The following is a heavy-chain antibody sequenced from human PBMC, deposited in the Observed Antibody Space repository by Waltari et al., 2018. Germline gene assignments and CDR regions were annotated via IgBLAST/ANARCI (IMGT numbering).Heavy chain of an antibody. J-gene: IGHJ5*02. CDR1: GFALNSFE. CDR2: ISRSGGTI. V-gene: IGHV3-48*03. D-gene: IGHD3-22*01. CDR3: ARAPSSFDTSGYYSDL. Sequence: EVQLVESGGGLIQPGGSLRLSFAGSGFALNSFELNWVRLAPGKGLEWNANISRSGGTIYYADFVKGRFTISRDDANNSVYLQMDSLKAEDTALYYCARAPSSFDTSGYYSDLWGQGTQVTVSS.